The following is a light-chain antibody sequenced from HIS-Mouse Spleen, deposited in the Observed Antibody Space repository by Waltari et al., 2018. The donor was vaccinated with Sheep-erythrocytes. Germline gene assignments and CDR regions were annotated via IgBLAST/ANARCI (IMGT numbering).Light chain of an antibody. V-gene: IGLV7-43*01. CDR3: LLYYGGAQV. Sequence: QTVVTQEPSLTVSPGGTVTLTCASSTGAVTSGYYPNWFQQKPGHAPRALIYSTRTKHSATPARFSGSLLGGKAALTLSGVQPEDEAEYYCLLYYGGAQVFGGGTKLTVL. J-gene: IGLJ2*01. CDR1: TGAVTSGYY. CDR2: STR.